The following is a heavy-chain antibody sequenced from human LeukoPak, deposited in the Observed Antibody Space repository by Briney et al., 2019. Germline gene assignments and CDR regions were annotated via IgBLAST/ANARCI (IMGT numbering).Heavy chain of an antibody. Sequence: ASVKVSCTVSGYTLTELSMHWVRQAPGKGLEWMGGFDPEDGETIYAQKFQGGVTMTEDTSTDTAYMELSSLRSEDTAVYYCATKWSSSWYFDYWGQGTLVTVSS. D-gene: IGHD6-6*01. CDR3: ATKWSSSWYFDY. CDR2: FDPEDGET. V-gene: IGHV1-24*01. CDR1: GYTLTELS. J-gene: IGHJ4*02.